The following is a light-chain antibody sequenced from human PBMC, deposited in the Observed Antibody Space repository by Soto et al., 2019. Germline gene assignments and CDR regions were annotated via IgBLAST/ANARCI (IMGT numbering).Light chain of an antibody. CDR3: QQYINWWT. J-gene: IGKJ1*01. CDR1: QSVSSN. V-gene: IGKV3-15*01. CDR2: GAS. Sequence: EIVMTQPPATLSVSPGDGATLSCRASQSVSSNLAWYQHKPGQAPRLLIYGASTRATGIPARFSGSGSGTEFTLTISSLQSEDFAVYYCQQYINWWTFGQGTKVDI.